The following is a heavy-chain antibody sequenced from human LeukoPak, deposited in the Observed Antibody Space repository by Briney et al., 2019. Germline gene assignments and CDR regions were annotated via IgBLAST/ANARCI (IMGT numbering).Heavy chain of an antibody. Sequence: ASVKVSCKASGYTFTSHYMHWVRQAPGQGLEWMGWINPNSGGTNYAQKFQGRVTMTRDTSISTAYMELSRLRSDDTAVYYCARTASWIQLWGYYYMDVWGKGTTVTVSS. D-gene: IGHD5-18*01. CDR3: ARTASWIQLWGYYYMDV. J-gene: IGHJ6*03. CDR2: INPNSGGT. V-gene: IGHV1-2*02. CDR1: GYTFTSHY.